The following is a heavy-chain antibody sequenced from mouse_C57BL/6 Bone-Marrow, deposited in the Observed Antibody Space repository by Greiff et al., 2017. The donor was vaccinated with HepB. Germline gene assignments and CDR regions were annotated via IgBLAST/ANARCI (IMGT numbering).Heavy chain of an antibody. D-gene: IGHD1-1*01. CDR1: GFTFSDYG. V-gene: IGHV5-17*01. CDR3: ARWDYYGSSGYYYAMDY. J-gene: IGHJ4*01. Sequence: EVMLVESGGGLVKPGGSLKLSCAASGFTFSDYGMHWVRQAPEKGLEWVAYISSGSSTIYYADTVKGRFTISRDNAKNTLFLQMTSLRSEDTAMYYCARWDYYGSSGYYYAMDYWGQGTSVTVSS. CDR2: ISSGSSTI.